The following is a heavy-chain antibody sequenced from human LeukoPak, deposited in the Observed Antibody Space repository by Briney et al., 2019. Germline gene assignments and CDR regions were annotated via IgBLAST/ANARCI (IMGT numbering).Heavy chain of an antibody. Sequence: KYGESLKISCTGSGYSFTSYWIGWVRQMPGKGLEWMGIIYPGDSDTRYSPSFQGQVTISADKSISTAYLQWSSLKASDTAMYYCARTSGAWKDYFDYWGQGTLVTVSS. CDR3: ARTSGAWKDYFDY. CDR1: GYSFTSYW. CDR2: IYPGDSDT. D-gene: IGHD1-1*01. V-gene: IGHV5-51*01. J-gene: IGHJ4*02.